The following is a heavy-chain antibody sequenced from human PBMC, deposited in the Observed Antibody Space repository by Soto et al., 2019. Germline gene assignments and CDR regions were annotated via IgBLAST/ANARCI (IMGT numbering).Heavy chain of an antibody. CDR3: AREGVRGMDV. CDR2: ISAYNGNT. D-gene: IGHD3-16*01. Sequence: GASMKVSCKASGVTFTNYAINWVQQAPGQGLEWMGWISAYNGNTNYAQKLQGRVTMTTDTSTSTAYMELRSLRSDDTAVYYCAREGVRGMDVCGQGTTVTVSS. CDR1: GVTFTNYA. V-gene: IGHV1-18*01. J-gene: IGHJ6*02.